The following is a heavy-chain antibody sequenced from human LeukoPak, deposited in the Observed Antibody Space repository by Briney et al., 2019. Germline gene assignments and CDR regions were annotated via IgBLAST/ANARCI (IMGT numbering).Heavy chain of an antibody. Sequence: GGSLRLSCAAYGFTFSSYGMHWVRQAPGKGLEWVAFIRYDGSNKYYADSVKGRFTISRDNSKNTLYLQMNSLRAEDTAVYYCAKGMGYYGSGSYSNDYYYYMDVWGKGTTVTVSS. CDR2: IRYDGSNK. V-gene: IGHV3-30*02. CDR3: AKGMGYYGSGSYSNDYYYYMDV. CDR1: GFTFSSYG. D-gene: IGHD3-10*01. J-gene: IGHJ6*03.